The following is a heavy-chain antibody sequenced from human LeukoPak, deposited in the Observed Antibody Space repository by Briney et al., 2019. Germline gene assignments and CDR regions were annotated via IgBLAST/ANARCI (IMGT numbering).Heavy chain of an antibody. Sequence: ASVKVSCKASGYTFTSYDINWVRQATGQGLEWMGWMNPNSGNTGYAQKFQGRVTMTRNTSISTAYMELRSLRSDDTAVYYCARGVTMIVVAYDYWGQGTLVTVSS. D-gene: IGHD3-22*01. V-gene: IGHV1-8*01. CDR1: GYTFTSYD. CDR2: MNPNSGNT. J-gene: IGHJ4*02. CDR3: ARGVTMIVVAYDY.